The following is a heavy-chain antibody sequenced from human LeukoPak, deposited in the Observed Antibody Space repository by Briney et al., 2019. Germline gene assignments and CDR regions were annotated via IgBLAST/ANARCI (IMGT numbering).Heavy chain of an antibody. V-gene: IGHV3-7*03. J-gene: IGHJ5*02. CDR3: ARVESSSWTERGPWFDP. CDR1: GFTFSSYW. D-gene: IGHD6-13*01. Sequence: PGGSLRLSCEASGFTFSSYWMSWVRQAPGKGLEWVANIKTDGSEKYYVDSVKGRFTISRDNAKNSLYLQMNSLRAEDTAVYYCARVESSSWTERGPWFDPWGQGTLVTVSS. CDR2: IKTDGSEK.